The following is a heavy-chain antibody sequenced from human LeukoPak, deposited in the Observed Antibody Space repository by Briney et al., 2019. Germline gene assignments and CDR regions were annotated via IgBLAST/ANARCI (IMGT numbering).Heavy chain of an antibody. J-gene: IGHJ4*02. CDR3: AKDQNNNFDY. V-gene: IGHV3-30*02. Sequence: GGSPRLSCAASGFTFSGYGMHWVRQAPGKGLEWVAIIQSDGSNKYYADSVKGRFTISRDNSKNTLYLQMNSLRAEDTAVYYCAKDQNNNFDYWGQGTLVTVSS. D-gene: IGHD1/OR15-1a*01. CDR2: IQSDGSNK. CDR1: GFTFSGYG.